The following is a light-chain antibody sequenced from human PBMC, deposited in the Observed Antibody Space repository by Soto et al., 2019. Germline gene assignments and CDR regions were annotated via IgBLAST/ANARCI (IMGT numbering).Light chain of an antibody. CDR3: QQYNSWPLI. CDR1: QSVNSN. J-gene: IGKJ4*01. CDR2: GAS. V-gene: IGKV3-15*01. Sequence: EIAMTQSPATLSVSPGERATLSCRASQSVNSNLAWYQQKPGQAPRLLIYGASTRATGIPARFSGSGSGTEFTVTISSLQSEDFALYYCQQYNSWPLIFGGGTKVEIK.